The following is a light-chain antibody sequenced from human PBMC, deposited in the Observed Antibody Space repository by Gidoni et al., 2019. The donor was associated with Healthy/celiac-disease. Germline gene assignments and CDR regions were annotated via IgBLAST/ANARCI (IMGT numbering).Light chain of an antibody. CDR3: QQYNNWPPWT. J-gene: IGKJ1*01. V-gene: IGKV3-15*01. CDR1: QSVSSN. CDR2: GAS. Sequence: EIVMTPSPATLSVSPGERATLSCRASQSVSSNLACYQQKPVQAPRLLIYGASTRATGIPARFSGSGSGTEFTLTISSLQSEDFAVYYCQQYNNWPPWTFGQGTKVEIK.